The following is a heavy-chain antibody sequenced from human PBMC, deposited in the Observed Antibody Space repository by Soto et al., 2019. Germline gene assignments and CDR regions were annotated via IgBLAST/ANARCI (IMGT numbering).Heavy chain of an antibody. CDR3: ARHGADYDFWSGYPHYYGMDV. CDR2: IDPSDSYT. D-gene: IGHD3-3*01. CDR1: GYSFTSYW. J-gene: IGHJ6*02. V-gene: IGHV5-10-1*01. Sequence: GESLKISCKGSGYSFTSYWISWVRQMPGKGLEWMGRIDPSDSYTNYSPSFQGHVTISADKSISTAYLQWSSLKASDTAMYYCARHGADYDFWSGYPHYYGMDVWGQGTTVT.